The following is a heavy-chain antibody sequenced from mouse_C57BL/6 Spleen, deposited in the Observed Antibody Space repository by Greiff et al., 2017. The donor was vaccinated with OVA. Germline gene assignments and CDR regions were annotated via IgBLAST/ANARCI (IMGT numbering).Heavy chain of an antibody. CDR1: GYTFTSYW. CDR2: IHPSDSYT. V-gene: IGHV1-69*01. CDR3: ARRGVTTGYYFDY. Sequence: QVQLQQPGAELVMPGASVKLSCKASGYTFTSYWMHWVKQRPGQGLEWIGEIHPSDSYTNYNQKFKGKSTLTVDKSSSTAYMQLSSLTSEDSAVYYCARRGVTTGYYFDYWGQGTTLTVSS. J-gene: IGHJ2*01. D-gene: IGHD2-2*01.